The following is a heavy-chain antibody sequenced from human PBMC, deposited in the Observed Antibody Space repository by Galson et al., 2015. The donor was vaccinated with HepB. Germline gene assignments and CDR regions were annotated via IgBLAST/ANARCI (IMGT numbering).Heavy chain of an antibody. J-gene: IGHJ4*02. D-gene: IGHD4/OR15-4a*01. CDR3: ARDRDYRFDF. CDR2: ISANSGDT. Sequence: SVKVSCKASGYTFTVNGISWVRQAPGQGLEWMGWISANSGDTKYAQKYQGRITLTRDTSASTAYLELRSLRSDDTAMYYCARDRDYRFDFWGQGTLVTVSS. CDR1: GYTFTVNG. V-gene: IGHV1-18*04.